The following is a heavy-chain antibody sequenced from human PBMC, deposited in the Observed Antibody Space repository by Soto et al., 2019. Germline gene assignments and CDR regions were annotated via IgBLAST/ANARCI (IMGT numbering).Heavy chain of an antibody. CDR2: IWYDGSNK. Sequence: GGSLRLSCAASGFTFSSYGMHWVRQAPGKGLEWVAVIWYDGSNKYYADSVKGRFTISRDNSKNTLYLQMNSLRAEDTAVYYCAREVVAALGITGINYWGQGTLVTVSS. V-gene: IGHV3-33*01. CDR3: AREVVAALGITGINY. CDR1: GFTFSSYG. D-gene: IGHD2-2*01. J-gene: IGHJ4*02.